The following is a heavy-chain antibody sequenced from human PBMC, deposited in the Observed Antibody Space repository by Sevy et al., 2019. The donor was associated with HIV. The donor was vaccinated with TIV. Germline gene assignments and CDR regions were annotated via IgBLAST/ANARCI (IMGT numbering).Heavy chain of an antibody. CDR3: ARVGSSSVVGDY. Sequence: SETLSLTCTVSGYSISSGYYWGWIRQPPGKGLEWIGSIYHSGSTYYNPSLKSRVTISVDRSKNQFSLKLSSVTAADTAVYYCARVGSSSVVGDYWGQGTLVTVSS. V-gene: IGHV4-38-2*02. D-gene: IGHD6-6*01. J-gene: IGHJ4*02. CDR1: GYSISSGYY. CDR2: IYHSGST.